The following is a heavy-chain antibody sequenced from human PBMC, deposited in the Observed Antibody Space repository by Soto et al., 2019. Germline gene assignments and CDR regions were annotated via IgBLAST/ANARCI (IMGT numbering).Heavy chain of an antibody. CDR1: GFSLSTSGMC. J-gene: IGHJ4*02. CDR3: ARVYSDGYKTPFDY. D-gene: IGHD5-12*01. Sequence: GSGPTLVNPTQTLTLTCTFSGFSLSTSGMCVSWIRQPPGKALEWLALIDWDDDKYYSTSLKTRLTISKDTSKNQVVLTMTNMDPVDTATYYCARVYSDGYKTPFDYWGQGTLVTVSS. CDR2: IDWDDDK. V-gene: IGHV2-70*01.